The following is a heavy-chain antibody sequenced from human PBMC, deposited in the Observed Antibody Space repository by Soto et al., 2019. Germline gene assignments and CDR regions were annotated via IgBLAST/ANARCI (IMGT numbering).Heavy chain of an antibody. D-gene: IGHD5-18*01. CDR2: IYYSGST. CDR1: GGSVSSGSYY. Sequence: SETLSLTCTVSGGSVSSGSYYWSWIRQPPGKGLEWIGYIYYSGSTNYNPSLKSRVTISVDTSKNQFSLKLSSVTAADTAVYYCERPESGYSYGSYFDYWGQGTLVTVSS. CDR3: ERPESGYSYGSYFDY. J-gene: IGHJ4*02. V-gene: IGHV4-61*01.